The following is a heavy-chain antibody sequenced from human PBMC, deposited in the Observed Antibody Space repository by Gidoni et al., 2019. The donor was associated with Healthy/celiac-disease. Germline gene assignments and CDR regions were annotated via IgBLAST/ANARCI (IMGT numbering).Heavy chain of an antibody. V-gene: IGHV3-49*04. Sequence: EVQLVESGGGLVQPGRSLRLSCTASGFTFGDYAMSWVRQAPGKGLEWVGFIRSKAYGGTTEYAASVKGRFTISRDDSKSIAYLQMNSLKTEDTAVYYCTREGDYDFWSGYPSHPVFDYWGQGTLVTVSS. CDR2: IRSKAYGGTT. D-gene: IGHD3-3*01. J-gene: IGHJ4*02. CDR1: GFTFGDYA. CDR3: TREGDYDFWSGYPSHPVFDY.